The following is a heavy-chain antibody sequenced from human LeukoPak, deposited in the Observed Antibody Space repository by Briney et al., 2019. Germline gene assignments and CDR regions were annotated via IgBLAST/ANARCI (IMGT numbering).Heavy chain of an antibody. CDR2: MNPNSGNT. CDR3: ATVAAPYCGGDCYTGDY. J-gene: IGHJ4*02. D-gene: IGHD2-21*01. Sequence: ASVKVSCKASGYTFTSYDINWVRQATGQGLEWMGWMNPNSGNTGYAQKFQGRVTMTRNTSISTAYMELSSLRSEDTAVYYCATVAAPYCGGDCYTGDYWGQGTLVTVSS. CDR1: GYTFTSYD. V-gene: IGHV1-8*01.